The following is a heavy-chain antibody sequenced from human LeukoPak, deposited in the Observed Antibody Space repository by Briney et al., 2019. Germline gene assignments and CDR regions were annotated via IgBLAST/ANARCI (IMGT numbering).Heavy chain of an antibody. CDR3: AHRSKLNNIWRTFDY. Sequence: QSGPTLVKPTQTLTLTCTFSEFSLSTFGVGVGWIRQPPGEALEWLAVIYWNDDKRYSPSLESRLTITKDTSKNQVVLTMTNMDPVDTATYYCAHRSKLNNIWRTFDYWGQGTLVTVSS. J-gene: IGHJ4*02. CDR1: EFSLSTFGVG. V-gene: IGHV2-5*01. CDR2: IYWNDDK. D-gene: IGHD1-1*01.